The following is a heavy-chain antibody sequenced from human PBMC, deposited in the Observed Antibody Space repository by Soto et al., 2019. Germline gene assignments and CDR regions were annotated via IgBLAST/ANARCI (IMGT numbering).Heavy chain of an antibody. CDR1: GYTFTSYG. J-gene: IGHJ4*02. Sequence: ASVKVSCKASGYTFTSYGISWVRQAPGQGLEWMGWISAYNGNTNYAQKLQGRVTMTTDKSTSTAYMELRSLRSDDTAVYYCAANVLLWFGDPPGYWGQGTLVTVSS. CDR2: ISAYNGNT. D-gene: IGHD3-10*01. CDR3: AANVLLWFGDPPGY. V-gene: IGHV1-18*01.